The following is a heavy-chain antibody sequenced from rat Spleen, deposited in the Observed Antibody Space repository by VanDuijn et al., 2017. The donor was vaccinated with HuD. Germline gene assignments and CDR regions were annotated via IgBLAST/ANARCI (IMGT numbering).Heavy chain of an antibody. CDR2: IRYSGST. CDR3: ATGGTYNSGYEIWFAY. V-gene: IGHV3-1*01. CDR1: GYSITSNY. Sequence: EVQLQESGPGLVKPSQSLSLTCSVTGYSITSNYWAWFRKFPENKMEWMGYIRYSGSTRYNPSLKSRISITRYTSKNQFVLQLNSVTTEDTATYYCATGGTYNSGYEIWFAYWGQGTLVTVSS. D-gene: IGHD4-3*01. J-gene: IGHJ3*01.